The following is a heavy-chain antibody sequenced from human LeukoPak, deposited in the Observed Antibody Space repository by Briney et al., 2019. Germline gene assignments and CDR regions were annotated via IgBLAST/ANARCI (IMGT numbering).Heavy chain of an antibody. V-gene: IGHV1-46*03. CDR2: INTSGGST. D-gene: IGHD1-26*01. CDR1: GYTFTSYC. J-gene: IGHJ4*02. Sequence: ASVKVSCKASGYTFTSYCMHWVRQAPAQGLERMGIINTSGGSTSYEQEFQVRVTMTRDTSTSAVYMELSSLRCEDTDVYYCARDQEWKLLVLLDYWGQGTLVTVA. CDR3: ARDQEWKLLVLLDY.